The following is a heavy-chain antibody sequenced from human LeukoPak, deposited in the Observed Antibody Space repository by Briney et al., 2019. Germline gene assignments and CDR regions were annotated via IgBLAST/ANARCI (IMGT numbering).Heavy chain of an antibody. Sequence: GGSLRLSCAASEFTFSSYSMNWVRQAPGKGLEWVSSISSSSDYIYYADSVKGRFTISRDNAKNSLYLQMNSLRAEDTAVYYCARDRSHQRRFHSSREENWFDPWGQGTLVTVSS. D-gene: IGHD6-13*01. V-gene: IGHV3-21*01. CDR3: ARDRSHQRRFHSSREENWFDP. CDR2: ISSSSDYI. J-gene: IGHJ5*02. CDR1: EFTFSSYS.